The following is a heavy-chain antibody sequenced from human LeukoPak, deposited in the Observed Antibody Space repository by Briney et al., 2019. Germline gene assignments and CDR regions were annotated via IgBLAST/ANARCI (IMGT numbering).Heavy chain of an antibody. V-gene: IGHV3-23*01. J-gene: IGHJ4*02. D-gene: IGHD3-9*01. Sequence: GGSLRLSCAATGFTFSSSAMSWVRQAPVKGLEWVSGISGSGGSTDYADSVEGRFTISRDNSKNILYLQMNSLRAEDTAVYYCAKSQLRYFDWLSGFDYWGQGTLVTVSS. CDR1: GFTFSSSA. CDR3: AKSQLRYFDWLSGFDY. CDR2: ISGSGGST.